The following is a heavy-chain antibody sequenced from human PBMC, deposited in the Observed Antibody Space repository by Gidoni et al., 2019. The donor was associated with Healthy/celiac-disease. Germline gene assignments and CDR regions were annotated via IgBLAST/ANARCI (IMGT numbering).Heavy chain of an antibody. J-gene: IGHJ4*02. CDR1: GFTFSNAW. Sequence: EVQLVESGGGLVKPGGSLRLSCAASGFTFSNAWMNWVRQAPGKGLGWVGRIKSKTDGGTTDYAAPVKGRFTISRDDSKNTLYLQMNSLKPEDTAVYYCTTPYYYDTSGYYPDYWGQGTLVTVSS. CDR3: TTPYYYDTSGYYPDY. V-gene: IGHV3-15*01. D-gene: IGHD3-22*01. CDR2: IKSKTDGGTT.